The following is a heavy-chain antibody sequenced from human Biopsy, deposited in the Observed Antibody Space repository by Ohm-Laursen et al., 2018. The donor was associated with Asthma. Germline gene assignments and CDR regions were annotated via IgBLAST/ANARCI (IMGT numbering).Heavy chain of an antibody. CDR1: GGIFTSYA. D-gene: IGHD2-21*01. CDR3: ARAGCGDDCYSEGALDI. V-gene: IGHV1-69*01. J-gene: IGHJ3*02. Sequence: SSVKVSCKPSGGIFTSYAISWVRQAPGQGLEWMGEVIPIIETTNYAQDFQGRVTFIADESTSTFYMKLSSLRSEDTAVYYCARAGCGDDCYSEGALDIWGQGTMVTVSA. CDR2: VIPIIETT.